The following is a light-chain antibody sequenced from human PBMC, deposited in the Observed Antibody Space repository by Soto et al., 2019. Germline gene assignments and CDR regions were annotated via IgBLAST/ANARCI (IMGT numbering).Light chain of an antibody. Sequence: EIVLTQSPATLSLSPGERATLSCRASQSVSSYLAWYQQKPGQAPRLLIYDASNRATGIPARFSGSGSGTDFTLTISSLESEDFAVYYCQPRSNWPPGVTFGGGTKVEIK. J-gene: IGKJ4*01. V-gene: IGKV3-11*01. CDR2: DAS. CDR3: QPRSNWPPGVT. CDR1: QSVSSY.